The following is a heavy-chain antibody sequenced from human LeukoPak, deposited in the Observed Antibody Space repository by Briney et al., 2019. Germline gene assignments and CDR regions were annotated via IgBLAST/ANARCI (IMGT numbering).Heavy chain of an antibody. J-gene: IGHJ4*02. D-gene: IGHD3-10*01. CDR1: GYSISSGYY. Sequence: NPSETLSLTCTVSGYSISSGYYWGWIRQPPGKGLEWIGSIYHSGSTYYNPSLKSRVTISVDTSKNQFSLKLSSVTAADTAVYYCARDLGGGVNFDYWGQGTLVTVSS. CDR2: IYHSGST. CDR3: ARDLGGGVNFDY. V-gene: IGHV4-38-2*02.